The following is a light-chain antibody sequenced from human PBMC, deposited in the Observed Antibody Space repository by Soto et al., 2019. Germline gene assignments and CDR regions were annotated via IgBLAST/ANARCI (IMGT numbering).Light chain of an antibody. CDR2: DAS. V-gene: IGKV3-11*01. CDR1: QSVSSY. CDR3: QQRSNWPPN. J-gene: IGKJ5*01. Sequence: EIVLTQAPASLTLSPGERATLSCRASQSVSSYLAWYQQKPGQAPRLLIYDASNRATGIPARFSGSGSETDFTLTISSLEPEDFAVYYCQQRSNWPPNFGQGTRLEIK.